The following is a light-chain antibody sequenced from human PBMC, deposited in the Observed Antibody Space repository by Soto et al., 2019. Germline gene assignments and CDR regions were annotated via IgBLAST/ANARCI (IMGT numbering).Light chain of an antibody. V-gene: IGKV1-39*01. CDR1: QSISTY. CDR2: AAS. Sequence: DIQVTQSPSSLSASVGDRFTISCRASQSISTYLNWYQHKPGKAPKLLIHAASSLRSGVPSRFSGSGSGTDFTLTISSLQPEDFATYYCQQSYSNPYTFDQGTKVDIK. CDR3: QQSYSNPYT. J-gene: IGKJ2*01.